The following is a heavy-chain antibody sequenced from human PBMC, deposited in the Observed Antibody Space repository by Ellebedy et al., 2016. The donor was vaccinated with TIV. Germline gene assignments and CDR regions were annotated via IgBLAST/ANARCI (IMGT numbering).Heavy chain of an antibody. D-gene: IGHD4-23*01. V-gene: IGHV3-23*01. J-gene: IGHJ3*01. CDR1: GFTFSSYA. CDR3: ARDPVGVGPAFDV. CDR2: ISDSGGNT. Sequence: PGGSLRLSCVASGFTFSSYAMCWVRQAPGKGLEWVSTISDSGGNTYFPDSVKGRFTISRDNSRNTVYLQMNSLRAEDTAIYYCARDPVGVGPAFDVWGQGTMVTVSS.